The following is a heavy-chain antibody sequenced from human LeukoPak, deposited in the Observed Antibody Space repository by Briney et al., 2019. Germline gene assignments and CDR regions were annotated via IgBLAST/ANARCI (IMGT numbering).Heavy chain of an antibody. CDR3: ARIIPGEATGDY. CDR2: ISSSSSYI. D-gene: IGHD7-27*01. CDR1: GFTFNSYS. V-gene: IGHV3-21*01. Sequence: GGSLRLSCAASGFTFNSYSMNWVRQAPGKGLEWVSSISSSSSYIYYADSVKGRFTTSRDNAKNSLYLQMNSLRAEDTAVYYCARIIPGEATGDYWGQGTLVTVSS. J-gene: IGHJ4*02.